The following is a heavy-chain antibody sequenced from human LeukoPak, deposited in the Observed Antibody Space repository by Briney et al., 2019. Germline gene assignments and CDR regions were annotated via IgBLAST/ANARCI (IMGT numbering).Heavy chain of an antibody. CDR1: GFTFSSYA. CDR3: ARVEQWLVLSSFDY. J-gene: IGHJ4*02. D-gene: IGHD6-19*01. V-gene: IGHV3-30-3*01. Sequence: GRPLRLSCAASGFTFSSYAMHWVRQAPGKGLEWVAVISYDGSNKYYADSVKGRFTISRDNSKNTLYLQMNSLRAEDTAVYYCARVEQWLVLSSFDYWGQGTLVTVSS. CDR2: ISYDGSNK.